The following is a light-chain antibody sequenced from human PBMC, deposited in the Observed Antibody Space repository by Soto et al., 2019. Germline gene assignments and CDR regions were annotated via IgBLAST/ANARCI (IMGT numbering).Light chain of an antibody. CDR2: AAS. CDR1: QGISSY. J-gene: IGKJ1*01. Sequence: AIRMTQSPSSFSASTGDRVTITCRASQGISSYLAWYQQKPGKAPKLLIYAASTLQSGVPSRFSGSGSGTDFTLTISCXQSEDFATYYCQQYYSYPPTFGPGTKVDIK. V-gene: IGKV1-8*01. CDR3: QQYYSYPPT.